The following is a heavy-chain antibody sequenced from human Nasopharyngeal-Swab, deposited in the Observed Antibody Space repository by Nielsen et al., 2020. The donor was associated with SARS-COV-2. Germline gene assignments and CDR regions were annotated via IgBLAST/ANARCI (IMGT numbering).Heavy chain of an antibody. Sequence: GGSLRLSCAASGFTFNVYGMSWVRQVPGKGLEWVANIKQDASEVYYVDSVKGRFTISRDNAKNSLYLQMDSLRAEDTALYYCAKLVDSSGYYNDYWGQGTLVTVSS. CDR1: GFTFNVYG. CDR2: IKQDASEV. CDR3: AKLVDSSGYYNDY. D-gene: IGHD3-22*01. J-gene: IGHJ4*02. V-gene: IGHV3-7*03.